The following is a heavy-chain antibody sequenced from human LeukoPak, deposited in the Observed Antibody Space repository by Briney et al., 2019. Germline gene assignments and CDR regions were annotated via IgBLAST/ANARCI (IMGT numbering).Heavy chain of an antibody. D-gene: IGHD2-15*01. CDR3: ARDGYCSGGSCYSIYYYGMDV. CDR2: IYYSGST. CDR1: GFTFSSYS. Sequence: PGGSLRLSCAASGFTFSSYSMNWVRQAPGKGLEWIGSIYYSGSTYYNPSLKSRVTISVDTSKNQFSLKLSSVTAADTAVYYCARDGYCSGGSCYSIYYYGMDVWGQGTTVTVSS. J-gene: IGHJ6*02. V-gene: IGHV4-39*07.